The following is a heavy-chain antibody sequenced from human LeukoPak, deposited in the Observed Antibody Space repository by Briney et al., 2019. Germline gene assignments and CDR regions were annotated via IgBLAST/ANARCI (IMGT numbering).Heavy chain of an antibody. J-gene: IGHJ4*02. Sequence: PGGSLRLSCAVSGFTLSSYAMSWVRQAPGKGLEWVSGISGSGANTYYADSVQGRFTVSRDDSKNTLYLQMNSLRAEDTAVYYCAKDGGLWISAHWGDSWGRGTLVTVSS. CDR3: AKDGGLWISAHWGDS. D-gene: IGHD2-2*03. CDR1: GFTLSSYA. CDR2: ISGSGANT. V-gene: IGHV3-23*01.